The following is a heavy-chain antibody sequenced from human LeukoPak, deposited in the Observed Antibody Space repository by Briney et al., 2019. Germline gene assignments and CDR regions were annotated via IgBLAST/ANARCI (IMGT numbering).Heavy chain of an antibody. Sequence: ASVKVSCKASGYTFTGYYMHWVRQAPGQGLEWMGWINPNSGGTNYAQKFQGRVTMTRDTSISTAYMELSSLRSEDTAVYYCARDVEWRPDYYYYYYGMDVWGQGTTVTVSS. CDR3: ARDVEWRPDYYYYYYGMDV. V-gene: IGHV1-2*02. CDR1: GYTFTGYY. J-gene: IGHJ6*02. D-gene: IGHD3-3*01. CDR2: INPNSGGT.